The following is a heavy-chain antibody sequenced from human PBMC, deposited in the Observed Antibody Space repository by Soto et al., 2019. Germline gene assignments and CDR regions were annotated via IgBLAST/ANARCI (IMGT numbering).Heavy chain of an antibody. V-gene: IGHV4-39*01. D-gene: IGHD5-18*01. Sequence: QLQLQESGPGLVKPSETLSLTCTVSGGSISSSSYYWGWIRQPPGKGLEWIGSIYYSGSTYYNPSLKSRVTISVDTSKNQFSLKLSSVTAADTAVYYCARGFPLQPPYYYYGMDVWGQGTTVTVSS. CDR3: ARGFPLQPPYYYYGMDV. CDR2: IYYSGST. J-gene: IGHJ6*02. CDR1: GGSISSSSYY.